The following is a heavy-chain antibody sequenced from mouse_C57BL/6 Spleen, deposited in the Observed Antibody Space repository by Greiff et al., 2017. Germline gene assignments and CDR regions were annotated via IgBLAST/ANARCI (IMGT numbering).Heavy chain of an antibody. D-gene: IGHD1-1*01. Sequence: VQLQQSGAELVKPGASVKISCKASGYAFSSYWMNWVKQRPGKGLEWIGQIYPGDGDTNYNGKFKGKATLTADKSSSTAYMQLSSLTSEDSAVYFCAREGYYGSSYWFAYWGQGTLVTVSA. CDR1: GYAFSSYW. J-gene: IGHJ3*01. CDR3: AREGYYGSSYWFAY. V-gene: IGHV1-80*01. CDR2: IYPGDGDT.